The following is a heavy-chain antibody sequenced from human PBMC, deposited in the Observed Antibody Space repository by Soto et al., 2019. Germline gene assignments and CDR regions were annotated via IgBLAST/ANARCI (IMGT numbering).Heavy chain of an antibody. CDR3: AKDPTYDSSGYYFYYGPDV. V-gene: IGHV3-30*18. CDR2: ISYDGRYK. D-gene: IGHD3-22*01. Sequence: QEQLVESGGGVIQPGRSLRLSCAASGFTFSTYGMHWVRQAPGKGLEWVGLISYDGRYKYYPDSVKGRFTISRDNSKXXLXXEMNSLRPEDTAVYYCAKDPTYDSSGYYFYYGPDVWGQGTTVTVTS. J-gene: IGHJ6*02. CDR1: GFTFSTYG.